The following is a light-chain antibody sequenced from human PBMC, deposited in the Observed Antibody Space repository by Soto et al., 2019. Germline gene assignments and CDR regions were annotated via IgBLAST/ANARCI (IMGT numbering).Light chain of an antibody. J-gene: IGLJ1*01. CDR3: SSYTSSMTNV. Sequence: QSARTQPASVSGAPGQSITISCTGTSSDVGGYNSVSWYQHHPGKAPKLILYDVGVRPSGVSYRFSGSKSGNTASLTISGLQAADEADYFCSSYTSSMTNVFGSGTKVTVL. CDR1: SSDVGGYNS. V-gene: IGLV2-14*03. CDR2: DVG.